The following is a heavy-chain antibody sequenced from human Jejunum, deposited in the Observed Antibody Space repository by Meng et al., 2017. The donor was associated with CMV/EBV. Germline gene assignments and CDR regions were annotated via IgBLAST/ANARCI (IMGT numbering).Heavy chain of an antibody. J-gene: IGHJ6*02. CDR3: ARGGWNDALNYYYFYGMAV. Sequence: YIQWVRQAPRQGLEWMGLINPSTGNSRYAQKFQGSVTMTRDTSTSTVYMEFSSLRSEDTAVYYCARGGWNDALNYYYFYGMAVWGQGTTVTVSS. V-gene: IGHV1-46*01. D-gene: IGHD1-1*01. CDR2: INPSTGNS. CDR1: Y.